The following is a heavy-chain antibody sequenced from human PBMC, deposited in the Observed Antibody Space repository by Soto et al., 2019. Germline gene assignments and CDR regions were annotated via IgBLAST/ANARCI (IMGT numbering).Heavy chain of an antibody. J-gene: IGHJ4*02. V-gene: IGHV3-7*05. CDR2: IKQDGSEK. Sequence: EVQLVESGGGLVQPGGSLRLSCAASGFTFSSYWMSWVRQAPGKGLEWVANIKQDGSEKYYVDSVKGRFTISRDNAKNSLYLQMNSLRAEDTAVYYCVRPDSSGYYAWDYWGQGTLVTVSS. CDR3: VRPDSSGYYAWDY. D-gene: IGHD3-22*01. CDR1: GFTFSSYW.